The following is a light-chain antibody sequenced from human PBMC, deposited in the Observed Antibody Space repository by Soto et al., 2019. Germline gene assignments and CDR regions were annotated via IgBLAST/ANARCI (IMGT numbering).Light chain of an antibody. CDR3: LLYYGGAQVL. V-gene: IGLV7-43*01. Sequence: QAVVTQEPSLTVSPGGTVTLTCASSAGAVTSAYYTNWLQQKPGQAPRALIYSTSEKHSWTPARFSGSLLGGKAALTLSAAQPDDEADYYCLLYYGGAQVLFGGGTKVTVL. CDR2: STS. J-gene: IGLJ2*01. CDR1: AGAVTSAYY.